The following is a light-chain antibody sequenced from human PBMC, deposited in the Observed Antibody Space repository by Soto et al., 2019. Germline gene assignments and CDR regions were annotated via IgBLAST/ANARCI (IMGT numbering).Light chain of an antibody. J-gene: IGLJ1*01. V-gene: IGLV2-14*01. CDR1: SSDVGGYTY. CDR3: SSYTSSSTLYV. CDR2: EVN. Sequence: QSALTQPASVSGSPRQSITISCTGASSDVGGYTYVSWYQQHPGKAPKLMIYEVNNRPSGVSNRFSGSKSGNPASLTISGLQAEDEADYYCSSYTSSSTLYVFGTGTKVTVL.